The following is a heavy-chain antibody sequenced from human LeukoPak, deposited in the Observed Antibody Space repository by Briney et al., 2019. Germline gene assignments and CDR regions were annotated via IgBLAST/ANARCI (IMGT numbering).Heavy chain of an antibody. J-gene: IGHJ4*02. CDR3: ARAARGYQQIFDY. D-gene: IGHD2-2*01. CDR2: INPNSGGT. V-gene: IGHV1-2*02. Sequence: RASVKVSCKASGYTFTGYYMHWVRQAPGQGLEWMGWINPNSGGTNYAQKFQGRVTMTTDTSTSTAYMELRSLRSDDTAVYYCARAARGYQQIFDYWGQGTLVTVSS. CDR1: GYTFTGYY.